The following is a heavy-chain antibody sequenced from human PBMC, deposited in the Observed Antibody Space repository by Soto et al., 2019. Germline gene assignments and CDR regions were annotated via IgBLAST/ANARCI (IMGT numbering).Heavy chain of an antibody. D-gene: IGHD1-7*01. CDR1: GGSISGSNW. J-gene: IGHJ4*02. Sequence: QVQLQESGPGLVKPSGTLSLTCAVSGGSISGSNWWTWVRQPPGKGLEWIGEIYHSGRINYNPSLKGRVTISVDKSKNHFYLKVSSVTAADTAVYYCATDRELHYWGQGTLVTVSS. CDR2: IYHSGRI. V-gene: IGHV4-4*02. CDR3: ATDRELHY.